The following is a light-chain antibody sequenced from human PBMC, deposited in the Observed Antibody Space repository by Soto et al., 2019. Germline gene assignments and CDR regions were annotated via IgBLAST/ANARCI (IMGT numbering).Light chain of an antibody. V-gene: IGKV4-1*01. J-gene: IGKJ4*01. CDR3: QQYFRTPPT. CDR1: QSVLYSSNNKNF. CDR2: WAS. Sequence: DIVMTQSPDSLAVSLGERTTINCKSSQSVLYSSNNKNFLAWYQQKPGQPPNLLIYWASTRESGVPDRFSGSGSGTDFTLTISSLQAEDVAVYYCQQYFRTPPTFGGGTKVEI.